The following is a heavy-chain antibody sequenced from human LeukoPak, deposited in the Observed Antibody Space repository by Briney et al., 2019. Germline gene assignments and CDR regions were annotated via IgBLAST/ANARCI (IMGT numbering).Heavy chain of an antibody. CDR3: ARMLGGGYTGLFDC. CDR2: IYSGGRP. J-gene: IGHJ4*02. V-gene: IGHV3-53*01. Sequence: PGGSLRLPCAASGFTVSSNYMSWVRQAPGKGLEWVSVIYSGGRPSYADSVKGRFTMSRDNSKNTVYLQMNSLRAEDTAVYYCARMLGGGYTGLFDCWGQGTLATVSS. D-gene: IGHD3-10*02. CDR1: GFTVSSNY.